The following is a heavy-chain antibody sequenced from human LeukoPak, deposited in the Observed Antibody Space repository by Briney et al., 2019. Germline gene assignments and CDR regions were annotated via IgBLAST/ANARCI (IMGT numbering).Heavy chain of an antibody. V-gene: IGHV1-2*02. CDR2: INPNSGGT. Sequence: ASVKVSCKASGYTFTGYYMHWVRQAPGQGLEWMGWINPNSGGTNYAQKFQGRVTMTRDTSISTAYMELSRLRSDDAAVYYCARDQRGVAVAGLYYYYMDVWGKGTTVTISS. D-gene: IGHD6-19*01. CDR3: ARDQRGVAVAGLYYYYMDV. J-gene: IGHJ6*03. CDR1: GYTFTGYY.